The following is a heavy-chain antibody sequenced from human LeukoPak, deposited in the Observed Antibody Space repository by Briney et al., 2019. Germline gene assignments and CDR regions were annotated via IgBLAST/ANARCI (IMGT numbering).Heavy chain of an antibody. V-gene: IGHV4-34*01. CDR1: GGSFSGYY. D-gene: IGHD5-24*01. CDR2: IDHSGST. J-gene: IGHJ4*02. CDR3: ASRRDGYVNPFDC. Sequence: SETLSLTCAVSGGSFSGYYWSWIRQPPGKGLEWIGEIDHSGSTNYNPSLKSRVIISVDTSNNQFSLKVNSVTAADTALYYCASRRDGYVNPFDCWGQGTQVTVSS.